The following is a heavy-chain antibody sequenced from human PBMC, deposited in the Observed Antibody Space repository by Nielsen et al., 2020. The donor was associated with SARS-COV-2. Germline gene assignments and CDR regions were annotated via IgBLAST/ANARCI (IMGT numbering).Heavy chain of an antibody. V-gene: IGHV1-46*01. Sequence: WVRQAPGQGLEWMGIINPSGGSTSYAQKFQGRVTMTRDTSTSTVYMELSSLRSEDTAVYYCARRGRGYSYGPVYYYYGMDVWGQGTTVTVSS. D-gene: IGHD5-18*01. CDR2: INPSGGST. CDR3: ARRGRGYSYGPVYYYYGMDV. J-gene: IGHJ6*02.